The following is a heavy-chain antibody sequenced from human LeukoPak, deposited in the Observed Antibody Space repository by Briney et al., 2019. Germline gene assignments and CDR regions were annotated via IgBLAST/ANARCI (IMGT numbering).Heavy chain of an antibody. V-gene: IGHV5-51*01. CDR3: ARHGDNYYMDV. Sequence: ASVKVSCKASGYSFTSYWIGWVRQMPGKGLEWMGIIYPGDSDTRYSPSFQGQVTISADKSISTAYLQWSSLKASDTAMYYCARHGDNYYMDVWGKGTTVTVSS. CDR1: GYSFTSYW. CDR2: IYPGDSDT. D-gene: IGHD7-27*01. J-gene: IGHJ6*03.